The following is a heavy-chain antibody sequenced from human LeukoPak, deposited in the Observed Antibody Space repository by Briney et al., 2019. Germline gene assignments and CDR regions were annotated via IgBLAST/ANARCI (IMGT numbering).Heavy chain of an antibody. CDR3: AKAHEYSSSS. V-gene: IGHV3-23*01. Sequence: GGSLRLSCVASGFTFSYYGMTWVRQAPGKGLEWVSHISGGGSSIYYADSVKGRFTISRDNSKNTLYLQMNSLRAEGTAVYYCAKAHEYSSSSWGQGTLVTVSS. CDR2: ISGGGSSI. CDR1: GFTFSYYG. D-gene: IGHD6-13*01. J-gene: IGHJ5*02.